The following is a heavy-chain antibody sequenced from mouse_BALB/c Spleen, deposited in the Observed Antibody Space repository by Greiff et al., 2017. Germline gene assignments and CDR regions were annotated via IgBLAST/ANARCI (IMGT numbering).Heavy chain of an antibody. CDR2: INSNGGST. V-gene: IGHV5-6-2*01. J-gene: IGHJ2*01. Sequence: EVKLMESGGGLVKLGGSLKLSCAASGFTFSSYYMSWVRQTPEKRLELVAAINSNGGSTYYPDTVKGRFTISRDNAKNTLYLQMSSLKSEDTALYYCARQLTGTLDYWGQGTTLTVSS. D-gene: IGHD4-1*01. CDR3: ARQLTGTLDY. CDR1: GFTFSSYY.